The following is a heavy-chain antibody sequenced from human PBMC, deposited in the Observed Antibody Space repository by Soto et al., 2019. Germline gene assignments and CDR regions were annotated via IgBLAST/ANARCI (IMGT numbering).Heavy chain of an antibody. Sequence: SETLSLTCAVYGGSFSGYYWSWIRQPPGKGLEWIGEINHSGSTNYNPSLKSRVTISVDTSKNQFSLKLSSVTAADTAVYYCARETGYRYAHIYYYYGMDVWGQGTTVTVSS. J-gene: IGHJ6*02. CDR1: GGSFSGYY. CDR3: ARETGYRYAHIYYYYGMDV. CDR2: INHSGST. V-gene: IGHV4-34*01. D-gene: IGHD5-18*01.